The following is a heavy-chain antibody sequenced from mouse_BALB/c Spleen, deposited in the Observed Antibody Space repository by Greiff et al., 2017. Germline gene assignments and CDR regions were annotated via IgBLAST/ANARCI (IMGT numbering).Heavy chain of an antibody. Sequence: EVKLMESGPGLVKPSQSLSLTCSVTGYSITSGYYWNWIRQFPGNKLEWMGYISYDGSNNYNPSLKNRISITRDTSKNQFFLKLNSVTTEDTATYYCARVEVRRNYAMDYWGQGTSVTVSS. CDR3: ARVEVRRNYAMDY. D-gene: IGHD2-14*01. CDR1: GYSITSGYY. V-gene: IGHV3-6*02. CDR2: ISYDGSN. J-gene: IGHJ4*01.